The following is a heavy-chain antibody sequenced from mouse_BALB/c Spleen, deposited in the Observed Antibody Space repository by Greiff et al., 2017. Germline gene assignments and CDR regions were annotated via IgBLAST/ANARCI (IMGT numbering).Heavy chain of an antibody. CDR1: GFTFSDYY. Sequence: EVNVVESGGGLVKPGGSLKLSCAASGFTFSDYYMYWVRQTPEKRLEWVATISDGGSYTYYPDSVKGRFTISRDNAKNNLYLQMSSLKSEDTAMYYCARARYGDYYAMDYWGQGTSVTVSS. CDR3: ARARYGDYYAMDY. D-gene: IGHD2-14*01. V-gene: IGHV5-4*02. J-gene: IGHJ4*01. CDR2: ISDGGSYT.